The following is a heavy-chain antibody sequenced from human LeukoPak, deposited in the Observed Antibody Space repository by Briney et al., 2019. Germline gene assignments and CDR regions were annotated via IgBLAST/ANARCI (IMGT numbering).Heavy chain of an antibody. CDR2: IYYSGSA. V-gene: IGHV4-39*01. D-gene: IGHD2-2*01. Sequence: SETLSLTCTVFGGSISSSSYYWGWIRQPPGKGLEWIGSIYYSGSAYYNPSLKSRVTISVDTSKNQFSLKLSSVTAADTAVYYCARLGPAALYGMDVWGQGTTVTVSS. J-gene: IGHJ6*02. CDR3: ARLGPAALYGMDV. CDR1: GGSISSSSYY.